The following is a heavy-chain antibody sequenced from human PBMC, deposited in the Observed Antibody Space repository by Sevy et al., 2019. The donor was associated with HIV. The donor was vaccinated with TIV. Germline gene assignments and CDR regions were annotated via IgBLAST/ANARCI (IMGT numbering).Heavy chain of an antibody. V-gene: IGHV3-30*18. CDR1: GFTFSSYG. CDR2: ISYDGSNK. D-gene: IGHD3-22*01. Sequence: GGSLRLSCAASGFTFSSYGMHWVRQAPGKGLEWVAVISYDGSNKYYADSVKGRFTISRDNSKNTLYLQMNSLRAEDTAVYYCANGGYYYDRVDLTPKSSYFDYWGQGTLVTVSS. J-gene: IGHJ4*02. CDR3: ANGGYYYDRVDLTPKSSYFDY.